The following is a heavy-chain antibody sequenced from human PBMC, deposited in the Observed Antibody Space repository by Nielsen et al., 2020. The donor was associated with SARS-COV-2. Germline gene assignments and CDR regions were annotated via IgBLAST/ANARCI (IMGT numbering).Heavy chain of an antibody. CDR2: IYYRGST. J-gene: IGHJ4*02. CDR3: AREHRDNYFDY. CDR1: GGSITGYY. Sequence: SETLSLTCTVSGGSITGYYWSWIRQPPGKGLEWIGYIYYRGSTNYNPSLKSRVTISVDTSKNQVSLNLTSVTAADTAVYYCAREHRDNYFDYWGQGTLVTVSS. V-gene: IGHV4-59*12.